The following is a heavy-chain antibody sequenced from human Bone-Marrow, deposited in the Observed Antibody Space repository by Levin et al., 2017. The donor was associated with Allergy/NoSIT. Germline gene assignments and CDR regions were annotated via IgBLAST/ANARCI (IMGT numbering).Heavy chain of an antibody. CDR1: GVSIRSGDYY. J-gene: IGHJ4*02. D-gene: IGHD3-9*01. V-gene: IGHV4-30-4*01. CDR3: ARLTFFDVFACYYFDY. Sequence: SETLSLTCNVSGVSIRSGDYYWSWIRQAPGRGLEWIGHIYFSGNAHYSPSLKSRLSISVDTSKNQFALNLSSVTAADTAVYFCARLTFFDVFACYYFDYWGQGVLLTVSS. CDR2: IYFSGNA.